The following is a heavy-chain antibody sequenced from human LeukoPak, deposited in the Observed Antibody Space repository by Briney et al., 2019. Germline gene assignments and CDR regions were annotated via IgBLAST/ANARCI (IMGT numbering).Heavy chain of an antibody. CDR1: GLTFSTYA. V-gene: IGHV3-23*01. CDR2: ISGSGGST. Sequence: GGSLRLSCAASGLTFSTYAMSWVRQAPGKGLEWVSTISGSGGSTYFADSVKGRFAISRDNSKNTLFLQMNSLRAEDTADYYCAKTAAPNYDYYYGMDVWGQGTTVTVSS. D-gene: IGHD2-2*01. J-gene: IGHJ6*02. CDR3: AKTAAPNYDYYYGMDV.